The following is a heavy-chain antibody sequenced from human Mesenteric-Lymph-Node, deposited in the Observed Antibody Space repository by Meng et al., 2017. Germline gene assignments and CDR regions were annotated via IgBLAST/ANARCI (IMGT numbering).Heavy chain of an antibody. V-gene: IGHV3-7*01. Sequence: GGSLRLSCAASGFTFSSYWMSWVRQAPGKGLEWVANIKQDGSEKYYVDSVKGRFTISRDNAKNSLYLQMNSLRAEDTAVYYCARPGIAVAGHFDYWGQGTLVTVSS. D-gene: IGHD6-19*01. J-gene: IGHJ4*02. CDR1: GFTFSSYW. CDR3: ARPGIAVAGHFDY. CDR2: IKQDGSEK.